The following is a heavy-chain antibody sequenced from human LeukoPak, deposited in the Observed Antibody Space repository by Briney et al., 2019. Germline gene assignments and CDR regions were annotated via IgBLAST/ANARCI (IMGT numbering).Heavy chain of an antibody. Sequence: GGSLRLSCAASGFTFSSYGMHWVRQAPGKGLEWVAVISYDGSDKYFADPVEGRFTISRDDSKNMMYLQMNSLRAEDTAVYYCARDRTYTWTFDYWGQGTLVTVSS. J-gene: IGHJ4*02. CDR1: GFTFSSYG. V-gene: IGHV3-30*03. CDR3: ARDRTYTWTFDY. CDR2: ISYDGSDK. D-gene: IGHD1-1*01.